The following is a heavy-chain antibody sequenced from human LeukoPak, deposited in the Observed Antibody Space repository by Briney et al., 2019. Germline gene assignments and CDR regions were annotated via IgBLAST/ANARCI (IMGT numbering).Heavy chain of an antibody. V-gene: IGHV3-33*01. CDR3: ARIFRNWTNGVCYPPRYYFDY. J-gene: IGHJ4*02. CDR2: IWYDGSNK. CDR1: GFTFSSYG. D-gene: IGHD2-8*01. Sequence: QSGGSLRLSCAASGFTFSSYGMHWVRQAPGKGLEWVAVIWYDGSNKYYADSVKGRFTISRDNSKNSLYLQMNSLRAEDTALYYCARIFRNWTNGVCYPPRYYFDYWGQGTLVTVSS.